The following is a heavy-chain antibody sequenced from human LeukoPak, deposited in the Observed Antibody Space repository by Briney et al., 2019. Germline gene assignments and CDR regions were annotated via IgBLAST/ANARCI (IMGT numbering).Heavy chain of an antibody. J-gene: IGHJ3*02. CDR2: ISAYNGNT. CDR3: ARDEPAYCGGDCYRGRNAFDI. Sequence: ASVKVSCKASGYTFTSYGISWVQQAPGQGLEWMGWISAYNGNTNYAQKLQGRVTMTTDTSTSTAYMELRSLRSDDTAVYYCARDEPAYCGGDCYRGRNAFDIWGQGTMVTVSS. CDR1: GYTFTSYG. V-gene: IGHV1-18*01. D-gene: IGHD2-21*02.